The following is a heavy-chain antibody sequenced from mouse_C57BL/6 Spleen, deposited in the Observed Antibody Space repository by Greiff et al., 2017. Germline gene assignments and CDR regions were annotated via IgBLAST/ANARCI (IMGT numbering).Heavy chain of an antibody. D-gene: IGHD2-5*01. CDR3: ARYQGTNYRNPNWYFDV. CDR1: GYTFTSYW. CDR2: INPSNGGT. V-gene: IGHV1-53*01. J-gene: IGHJ1*03. Sequence: VQLQQSGTELVKPGASVKLSCKASGYTFTSYWMHWVKPRPGQGLEWIGNINPSNGGTNYNEKFKSKATLTVDKSSSTAYMQLSSLTSEDSAVYYCARYQGTNYRNPNWYFDVWGTGTTVTVSS.